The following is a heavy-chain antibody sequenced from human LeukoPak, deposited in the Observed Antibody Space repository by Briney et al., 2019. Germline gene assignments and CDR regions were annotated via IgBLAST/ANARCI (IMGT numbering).Heavy chain of an antibody. D-gene: IGHD2-8*01. J-gene: IGHJ4*02. CDR1: GFTVSSNY. V-gene: IGHV3-53*01. CDR2: IYSGGST. CDR3: ARRGAHCTNGVCHPLYYFDY. Sequence: GGSLRLSCAASGFTVSSNYMSWVHQAPGKGLEWVSVIYSGGSTYYADSVKGRFTISRDNSKNTLYLQMNSLRAEDTAVYYCARRGAHCTNGVCHPLYYFDYWGQGTLVTVSS.